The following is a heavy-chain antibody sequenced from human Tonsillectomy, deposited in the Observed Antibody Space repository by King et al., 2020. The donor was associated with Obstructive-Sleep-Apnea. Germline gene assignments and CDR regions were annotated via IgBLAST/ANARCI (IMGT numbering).Heavy chain of an antibody. CDR1: GFSVSSNY. Sequence: VQLVESGGGLVQPGGCLRLSCAASGFSVSSNYMTWVRQARGKGLDWVSITYSGGNTYYADSVKGRFTSSRHDSSNTLYLQMSGLRVEDTAVYYCARRRPGGNPGLDWFFDLWGRGTLVTVSS. V-gene: IGHV3-53*04. CDR3: ARRRPGGNPGLDWFFDL. D-gene: IGHD4-23*01. J-gene: IGHJ2*01. CDR2: TYSGGNT.